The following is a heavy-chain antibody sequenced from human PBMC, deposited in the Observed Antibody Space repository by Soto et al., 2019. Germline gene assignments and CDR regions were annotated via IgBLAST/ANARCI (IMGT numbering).Heavy chain of an antibody. CDR1: GYIFTGYH. V-gene: IGHV1-2*02. CDR2: INTNSGGT. D-gene: IGHD1-7*01. CDR3: AREELPIYYYGMHV. Sequence: GSVKVSDKASGYIFTGYHMHWVLHAPGQGLEWMGWINTNSGGTKYAQKFQGRVTMTRDTSISTAYMELSSLRSDDTAVYYCAREELPIYYYGMHVWGQGTTVTVSS. J-gene: IGHJ6*02.